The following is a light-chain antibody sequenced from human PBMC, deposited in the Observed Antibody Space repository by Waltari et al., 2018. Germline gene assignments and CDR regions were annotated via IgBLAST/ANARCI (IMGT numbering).Light chain of an antibody. CDR3: QQRYSWQT. CDR1: ESVARY. Sequence: EIVLTQSPATLSLSLGESATLSCRASESVARYLAWYQLKPGQAPRLLIYDTSNRASGMPARCSGSGSAADVPLTISGLQPEVVAVYYGQQRYSWQTFGRGTKVE. V-gene: IGKV3-11*01. CDR2: DTS. J-gene: IGKJ1*01.